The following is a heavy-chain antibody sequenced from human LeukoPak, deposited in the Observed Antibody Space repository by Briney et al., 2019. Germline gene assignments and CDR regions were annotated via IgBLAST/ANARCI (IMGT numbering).Heavy chain of an antibody. D-gene: IGHD3-10*01. CDR3: ARDPGLLLWFGELSSDAFDI. J-gene: IGHJ3*02. Sequence: GGSLRLSCAASGFTFSSYWMSWVRQAPGKGLEWVANIKQDGSEKYYVDSVKGRFTISRDNAKNSLYLQMNSLRAEDTAVYYCARDPGLLLWFGELSSDAFDIWGQGTMVTVSS. CDR1: GFTFSSYW. CDR2: IKQDGSEK. V-gene: IGHV3-7*01.